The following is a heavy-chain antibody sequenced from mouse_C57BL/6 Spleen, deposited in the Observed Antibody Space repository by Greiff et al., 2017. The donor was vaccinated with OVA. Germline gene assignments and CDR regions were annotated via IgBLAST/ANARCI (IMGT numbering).Heavy chain of an antibody. J-gene: IGHJ1*03. D-gene: IGHD1-1*01. Sequence: LQESGPELVKPGASVKISCKASGYAFSSSWMTWVKQRPGKGLEWIGRIYPGDGDTNYNGKFKGKATLTADKSSSTAYMQLSSLTSEDSAVYFCARRGYGSSYWYFDVWGTGTTVTVSS. V-gene: IGHV1-82*01. CDR1: GYAFSSSW. CDR3: ARRGYGSSYWYFDV. CDR2: IYPGDGDT.